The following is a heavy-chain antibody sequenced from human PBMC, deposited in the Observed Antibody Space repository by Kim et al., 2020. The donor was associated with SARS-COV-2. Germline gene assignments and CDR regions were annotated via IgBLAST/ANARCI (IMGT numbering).Heavy chain of an antibody. Sequence: YADPGKGRFTIARDDAQNALYLQMNRLRAEDTAVYYCADGLKHYYYYMDVWGKGTTVTVSS. D-gene: IGHD6-19*01. J-gene: IGHJ6*03. CDR3: ADGLKHYYYYMDV. V-gene: IGHV3-48*03.